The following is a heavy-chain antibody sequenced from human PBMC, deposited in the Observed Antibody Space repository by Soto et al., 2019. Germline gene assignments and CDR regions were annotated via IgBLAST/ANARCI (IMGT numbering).Heavy chain of an antibody. CDR1: GGSFSGYY. V-gene: IGHV4-34*01. Sequence: QVQLQQWGAGLLKPSETLSLTCAVSGGSFSGYYWSWLRQPPGKGLDWNGEINHSGSTNYNPPLTSRVTISVDTTKNPFSLKLSSVTAADTAVYYGARGPRRPVVSARYSFDPWGQGTLVTVSS. D-gene: IGHD2-15*01. CDR2: INHSGST. J-gene: IGHJ5*02. CDR3: ARGPRRPVVSARYSFDP.